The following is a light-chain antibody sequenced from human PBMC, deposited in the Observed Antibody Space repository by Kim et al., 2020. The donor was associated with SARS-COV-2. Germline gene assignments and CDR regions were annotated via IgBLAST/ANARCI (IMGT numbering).Light chain of an antibody. CDR3: QKRANWLT. CDR1: QSFDNY. V-gene: IGKV3-11*01. J-gene: IGKJ4*01. Sequence: SLSPGESATLSCRASQSFDNYLAWYQQKPGQTPRLLIYDASNWATGIPARFSGSGSGTDFTLTISSLEPEDFAVYYCQKRANWLTFGGGTKVDIK. CDR2: DAS.